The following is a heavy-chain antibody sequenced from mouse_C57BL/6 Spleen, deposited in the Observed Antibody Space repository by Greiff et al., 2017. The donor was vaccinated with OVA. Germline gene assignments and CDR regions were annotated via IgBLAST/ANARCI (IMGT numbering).Heavy chain of an antibody. J-gene: IGHJ3*01. CDR1: GFTFSSYA. CDR3: TRGGYGNYFAY. V-gene: IGHV5-9-1*02. D-gene: IGHD2-1*01. Sequence: EVQGVESGEGLVKPGGSLKLSCAASGFTFSSYAMSWVRQTPEKRLEWFAYISSGGDYIYYADTVKGRFTISRDNARNTLYLQMSSLKSEDTAMYYCTRGGYGNYFAYWGQGTLVTVSA. CDR2: ISSGGDYI.